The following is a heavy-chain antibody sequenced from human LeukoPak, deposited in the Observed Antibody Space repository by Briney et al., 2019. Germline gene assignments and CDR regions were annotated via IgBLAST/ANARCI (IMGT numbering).Heavy chain of an antibody. V-gene: IGHV3-49*03. CDR2: IRSKRYGGTT. CDR1: GFTFGDYA. Sequence: GWSLRLSCTGSGFTFGDYAMSWFRQAPAKGLEWVSFIRSKRYGGTTEDAAYLKGRFTISRDDSKSNAYLQMNRLKTEDTAVYFCTRGLLRGNAFDIWGQGTMVTVSS. J-gene: IGHJ3*02. D-gene: IGHD1-26*01. CDR3: TRGLLRGNAFDI.